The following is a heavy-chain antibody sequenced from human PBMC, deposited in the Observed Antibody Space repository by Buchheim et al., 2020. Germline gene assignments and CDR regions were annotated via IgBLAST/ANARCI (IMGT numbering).Heavy chain of an antibody. V-gene: IGHV3-30*18. J-gene: IGHJ4*02. Sequence: QVQLVESGGGVVQPGRSLRLSCAASGFTFSSYGMHWVRQAPGKGLEWVAVISYDGSNKYYADSVKGRFTISRDNSKNTLYLQMNSLRAEDTAVYYCANFRARYSYGYYFDYWGQGTL. D-gene: IGHD5-18*01. CDR3: ANFRARYSYGYYFDY. CDR1: GFTFSSYG. CDR2: ISYDGSNK.